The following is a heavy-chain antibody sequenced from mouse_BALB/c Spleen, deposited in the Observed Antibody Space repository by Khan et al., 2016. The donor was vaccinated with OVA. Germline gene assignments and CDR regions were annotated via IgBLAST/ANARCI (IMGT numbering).Heavy chain of an antibody. V-gene: IGHV1-84*02. CDR2: LYPGSGNT. CDR3: ARGNYYGSTSWLSY. D-gene: IGHD1-1*01. Sequence: VQLQESGPELVKPGASVEISCKASGYTFTDYYINWVKQKPGQGLEWIGWLYPGSGNTRYNEKFKGRATLTVDTSSRTAYMQLSSLTSEDTAVYFCARGNYYGSTSWLSYWGQGTLVTVSA. CDR1: GYTFTDYY. J-gene: IGHJ3*01.